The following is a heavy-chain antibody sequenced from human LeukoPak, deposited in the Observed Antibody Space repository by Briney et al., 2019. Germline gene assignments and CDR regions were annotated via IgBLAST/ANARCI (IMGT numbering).Heavy chain of an antibody. CDR3: AKGLAPYSSGWYYGY. CDR1: GFTFDDYA. CDR2: ISWNSGSI. D-gene: IGHD6-19*01. V-gene: IGHV3-9*01. Sequence: QSGGSLRLSCAASGFTFDDYAVHWVRQAPGKGLEWVSGISWNSGSIGYADSVKGRFTISRDNAKNSLYLQMNSLRAEDTALYYCAKGLAPYSSGWYYGYWGQGTLVTVSS. J-gene: IGHJ4*02.